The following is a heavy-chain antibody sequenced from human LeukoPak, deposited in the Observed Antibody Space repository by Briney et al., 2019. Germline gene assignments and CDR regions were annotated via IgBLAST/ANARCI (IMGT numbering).Heavy chain of an antibody. D-gene: IGHD3-10*01. Sequence: SETLSLTCTVSGGSISSGSYYWSWIRQPAGKGLEWIGRIYTSGSTNYNPSLKSRVTISVDTSKNQFSLKLSSVTAADTAVYYCARDITMVRGIGAFDIWGQGTMVTVSS. CDR2: IYTSGST. CDR3: ARDITMVRGIGAFDI. CDR1: GGSISSGSYY. J-gene: IGHJ3*02. V-gene: IGHV4-61*02.